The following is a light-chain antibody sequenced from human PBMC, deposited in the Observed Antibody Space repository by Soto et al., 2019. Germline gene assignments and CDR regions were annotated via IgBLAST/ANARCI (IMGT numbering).Light chain of an antibody. CDR3: SSYAGSNNLV. J-gene: IGLJ2*01. Sequence: QSALTQPPSASGSPGQSVTISCTGTSSDVGGYNYVSWYQLHPGKAPKLMIYEVSKRPSGVPDRFSGSKFGNTASLTVSGLQAEDEADYYCSSYAGSNNLVFGGGTKLTVL. CDR2: EVS. CDR1: SSDVGGYNY. V-gene: IGLV2-8*01.